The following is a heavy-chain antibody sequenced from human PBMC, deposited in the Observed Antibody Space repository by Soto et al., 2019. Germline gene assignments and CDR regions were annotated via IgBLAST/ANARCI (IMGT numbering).Heavy chain of an antibody. CDR1: GFTFSSYG. V-gene: IGHV3-33*01. Sequence: GGSLRLSCAASGFTFSSYGMHWVRQAPGKGLEWVAVIWYDGSNKYYADSVKGRFTISRDNSKNTLYLQMNSLRAEDTAVYYCARDAEPTVFDYWGQGTLVTVSS. CDR2: IWYDGSNK. J-gene: IGHJ4*02. CDR3: ARDAEPTVFDY.